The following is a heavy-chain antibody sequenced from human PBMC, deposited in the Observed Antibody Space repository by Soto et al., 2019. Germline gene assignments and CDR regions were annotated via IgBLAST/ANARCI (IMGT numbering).Heavy chain of an antibody. J-gene: IGHJ3*02. D-gene: IGHD1-26*01. V-gene: IGHV3-9*01. CDR1: GFTFDDYA. CDR2: ISWNSGRI. CDR3: ANIASGRDI. Sequence: EVQLVESGGGLVQPGRSLRLSCAASGFTFDDYAMYWVQQAPGKGLEWVSGISWNSGRIDYADSVKGRFTISRDNAKNSLYLQMNSLRVEDTALYYCANIASGRDIWGQGTMVTVSS.